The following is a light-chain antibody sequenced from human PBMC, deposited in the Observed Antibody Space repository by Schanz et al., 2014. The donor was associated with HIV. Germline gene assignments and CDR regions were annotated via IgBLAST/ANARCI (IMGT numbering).Light chain of an antibody. J-gene: IGKJ4*02. CDR1: QSVGGSQ. CDR2: ATS. V-gene: IGKV3-20*01. Sequence: ETVLTQSPGSLSLSPGERATLSCRASQSVGGSQMAWYQRRRGQAPRLLFYATSFRATGVPDRFSGSGSGTDFALAISRLEPEDCAVYYCQHYGDSRGTFGGGTKVDI. CDR3: QHYGDSRGT.